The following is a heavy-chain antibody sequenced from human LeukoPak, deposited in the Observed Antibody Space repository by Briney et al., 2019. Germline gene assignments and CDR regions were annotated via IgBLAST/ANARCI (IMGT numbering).Heavy chain of an antibody. Sequence: GGSLRLSCAVSGLTFSNYAMTWVRQAPGKGLEWVSSISSSSSYIYYADSVKGRFTISRDNAKNSLYLQMNSLRAEDTAVYYCAREGIYSYDYWGQGTLVTVSS. J-gene: IGHJ4*02. CDR2: ISSSSSYI. CDR3: AREGIYSYDY. D-gene: IGHD6-13*01. CDR1: GLTFSNYA. V-gene: IGHV3-21*01.